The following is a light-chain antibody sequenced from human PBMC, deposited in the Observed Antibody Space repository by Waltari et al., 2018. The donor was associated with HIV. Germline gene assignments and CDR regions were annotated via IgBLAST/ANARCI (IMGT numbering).Light chain of an antibody. J-gene: IGLJ3*02. CDR3: ASFTGDNTVM. CDR2: ALD. Sequence: AVTQPASVAGLPGQSTTISCPGDDTDFRPHKFVSCYPHHPGTPPALILYALDSRASGVSDRFSGSMSGNTASLTISELRAEDEGHYYCASFTGDNTVMFGGGTEVTVL. CDR1: DTDFRPHKF. V-gene: IGLV2-14*01.